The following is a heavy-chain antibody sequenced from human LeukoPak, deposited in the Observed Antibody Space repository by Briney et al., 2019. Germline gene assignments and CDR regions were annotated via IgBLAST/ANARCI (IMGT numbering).Heavy chain of an antibody. CDR3: ATATVATPSYFQH. CDR1: GGSIRSGTYY. D-gene: IGHD4-23*01. V-gene: IGHV4-31*03. Sequence: PSETLSLTCTVSGGSIRSGTYYWSWIRQHPGKGLEWIGYIRNSGSTYYYPSLEGRVTISVDTSKNQFSLKLSSVTAADTAVYYCATATVATPSYFQHWGRGTLVTVSS. J-gene: IGHJ1*01. CDR2: IRNSGST.